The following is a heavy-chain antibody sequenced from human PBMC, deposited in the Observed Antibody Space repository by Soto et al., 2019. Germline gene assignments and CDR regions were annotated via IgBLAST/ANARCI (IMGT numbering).Heavy chain of an antibody. J-gene: IGHJ4*02. CDR3: ARGLFGELSPGGIDYFDY. Sequence: GGSLRLSCAASGFTFSSYEMNWVRQAPGKGLEWVSYISGSGNAMFYADSVKGRFTISRDNAKNPLSLQMNSLRAEDTAVYYCARGLFGELSPGGIDYFDYWGQGTLVTVSS. V-gene: IGHV3-48*03. CDR2: ISGSGNAM. D-gene: IGHD3-10*01. CDR1: GFTFSSYE.